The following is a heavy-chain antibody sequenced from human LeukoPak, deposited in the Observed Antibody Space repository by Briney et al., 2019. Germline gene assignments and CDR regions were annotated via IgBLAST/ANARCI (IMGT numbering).Heavy chain of an antibody. J-gene: IGHJ6*03. CDR1: GGSISSGSYY. CDR2: IYTSGST. D-gene: IGHD3-3*01. Sequence: SETLSLTCTVSGGSISSGSYYWSWIRQPAGKGLEWIGRIYTSGSTNYNPSLKSRVTISVDTSKNQSSLKLSSVTAADTAVYYCARGEALTIFGVVISLGYMDVWGKGTTVTVSS. V-gene: IGHV4-61*02. CDR3: ARGEALTIFGVVISLGYMDV.